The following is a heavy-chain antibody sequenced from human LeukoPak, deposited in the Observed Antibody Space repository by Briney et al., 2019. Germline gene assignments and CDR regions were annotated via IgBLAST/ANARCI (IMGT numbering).Heavy chain of an antibody. CDR2: ISSSSYI. J-gene: IGHJ4*02. Sequence: PGGSLRLSCAASGFTFSSYSMNWVRQAPGKGLEWVSSISSSSYIYYADSVKGRFTISRDNAKNSLYLQMNSLRAEDTAVYYCARGNYYDRLYAPYYFDYWGQGTLVTVSS. CDR1: GFTFSSYS. V-gene: IGHV3-21*01. D-gene: IGHD3-22*01. CDR3: ARGNYYDRLYAPYYFDY.